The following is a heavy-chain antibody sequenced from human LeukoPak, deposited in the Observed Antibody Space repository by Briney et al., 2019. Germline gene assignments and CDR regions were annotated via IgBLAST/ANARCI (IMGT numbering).Heavy chain of an antibody. CDR3: ARTPYGDYAFDI. CDR2: ISSSSSYI. Sequence: GGSLRLSCAASGFTFSSYSMNWARQAPGKGLEWVSSISSSSSYIYYADSVKGRFTISRDNAKNSLYLQMNSLRAEDTAVYYCARTPYGDYAFDIWGQGTMVTVSS. J-gene: IGHJ3*02. D-gene: IGHD4-17*01. CDR1: GFTFSSYS. V-gene: IGHV3-21*01.